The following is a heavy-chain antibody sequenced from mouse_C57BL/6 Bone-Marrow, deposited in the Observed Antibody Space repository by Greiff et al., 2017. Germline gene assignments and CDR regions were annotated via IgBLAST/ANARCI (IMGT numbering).Heavy chain of an antibody. J-gene: IGHJ4*01. CDR3: ARRYGNYYSYYAMDY. Sequence: EVKLVESGGDLVKPGGSLKLSCAASGFTFSSYGMSWVRQTPDKRLEWVATISSGGSYTYYPDSVKGRFTISRDNSKNTLYLQMSSLKSEDTAMYYCARRYGNYYSYYAMDYWGQGTSVTVSS. V-gene: IGHV5-6*02. CDR2: ISSGGSYT. CDR1: GFTFSSYG. D-gene: IGHD2-10*02.